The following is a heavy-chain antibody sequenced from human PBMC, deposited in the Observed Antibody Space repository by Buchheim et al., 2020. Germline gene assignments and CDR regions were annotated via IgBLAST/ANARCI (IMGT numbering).Heavy chain of an antibody. CDR3: ARAGPPSYCSGGSCRGDYFDY. D-gene: IGHD2-15*01. CDR2: IHHSGSP. CDR1: GGSFSGYY. Sequence: QVQLQQWGAGLLKPSETLSLTCAVSGGSFSGYYWSWIRQPPGTGLEWIGEIHHSGSPNYNPSLKSRVTISVDTSKNQFSLKLSSVTAADTAVYYCARAGPPSYCSGGSCRGDYFDYWGQGTL. V-gene: IGHV4-34*01. J-gene: IGHJ4*02.